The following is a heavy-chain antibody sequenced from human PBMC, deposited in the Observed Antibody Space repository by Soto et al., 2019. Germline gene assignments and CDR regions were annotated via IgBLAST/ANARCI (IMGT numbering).Heavy chain of an antibody. V-gene: IGHV3-30*18. CDR2: ISYDGSNK. J-gene: IGHJ4*02. CDR3: AKVRRGYSSSSPFDY. D-gene: IGHD6-6*01. CDR1: GFTFSSYG. Sequence: GGSLRLSCAASGFTFSSYGMHWVRQAPGKGLEWVAVISYDGSNKYYADSVKGRFTISRDNSKNTLYLQMNSLRAEDTAVYYCAKVRRGYSSSSPFDYWGQGTLVTV.